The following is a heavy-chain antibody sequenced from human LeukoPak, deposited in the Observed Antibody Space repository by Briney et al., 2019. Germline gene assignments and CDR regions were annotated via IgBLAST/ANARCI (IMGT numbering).Heavy chain of an antibody. D-gene: IGHD3-10*01. Sequence: ASVKVSCKASGYTFTGYYMHWVRQAPGQGLEWMGWINPNSGGTNYAQKFQGRVTMTRDMSTSTVYMELVRLRSEDTAVYYCARGFAGTSRGLCAYWGQGTLVTVSS. CDR2: INPNSGGT. J-gene: IGHJ4*02. CDR1: GYTFTGYY. V-gene: IGHV1-2*02. CDR3: ARGFAGTSRGLCAY.